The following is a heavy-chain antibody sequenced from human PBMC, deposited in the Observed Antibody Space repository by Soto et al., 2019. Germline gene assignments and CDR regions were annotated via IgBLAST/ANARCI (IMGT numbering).Heavy chain of an antibody. V-gene: IGHV3-30*18. D-gene: IGHD2-15*01. CDR2: ISYDEKNR. CDR3: AKDHTHCLGGSCRYYFDS. CDR1: GFMFSTYG. Sequence: QVQLVESGGGVVQPGRSLRLSCAASGFMFSTYGMHWVRQAPGKGLEWVAVISYDEKNRNYADSVKGRFTISRDNSKNTLYLQMNSLRAEDTAVYYCAKDHTHCLGGSCRYYFDSWGQGTLVTVSS. J-gene: IGHJ4*02.